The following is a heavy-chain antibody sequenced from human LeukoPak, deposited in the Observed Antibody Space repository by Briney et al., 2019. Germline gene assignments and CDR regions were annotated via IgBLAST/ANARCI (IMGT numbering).Heavy chain of an antibody. CDR1: GFTFDDYG. J-gene: IGHJ3*02. CDR2: INWNGGST. V-gene: IGHV3-20*04. Sequence: GGSLRLSCAASGFTFDDYGMSWVRQAPGKGLEWVSGINWNGGSTGYADSVMGRFTISRDNAKNSLYLQMNSLRAEDTALYYCARDRHDYGDRDAFDIWGQGTMVTVSS. CDR3: ARDRHDYGDRDAFDI. D-gene: IGHD4-17*01.